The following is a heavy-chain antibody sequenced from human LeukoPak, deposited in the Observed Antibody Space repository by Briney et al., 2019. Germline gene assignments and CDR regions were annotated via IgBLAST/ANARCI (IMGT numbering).Heavy chain of an antibody. CDR2: ISSSSSYI. CDR3: ARPLGYCSGGSCYNTDAFDI. CDR1: GFTFSSYS. Sequence: GGSLRLSCAASGFTFSSYSMNWVRQAPGKGLEWVSSISSSSSYIYYADSVKGRFTISRDNAKNSLYLQMNSLRAEDTAVYYCARPLGYCSGGSCYNTDAFDIWGQGTMVTVSS. D-gene: IGHD2-15*01. J-gene: IGHJ3*02. V-gene: IGHV3-21*01.